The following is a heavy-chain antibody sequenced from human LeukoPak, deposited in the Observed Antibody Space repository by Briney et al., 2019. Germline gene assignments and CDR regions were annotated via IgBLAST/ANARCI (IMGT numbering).Heavy chain of an antibody. Sequence: PSETLSLTCAVYGGSFSGYYWSWIRQPPGKGLEWIGEINHSGSTNYNPSLKSRVTMSVDTSKNQFSLKLSSVTAADTAVYYCARTAAGHGDAFDIWGQGTMVTVSS. D-gene: IGHD6-13*01. CDR2: INHSGST. J-gene: IGHJ3*02. V-gene: IGHV4-34*01. CDR3: ARTAAGHGDAFDI. CDR1: GGSFSGYY.